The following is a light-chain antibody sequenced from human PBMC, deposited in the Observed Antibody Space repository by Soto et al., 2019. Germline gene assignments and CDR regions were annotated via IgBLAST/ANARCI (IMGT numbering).Light chain of an antibody. J-gene: IGKJ1*01. V-gene: IGKV3-15*01. Sequence: VLTQSPATLSLSPWERATLSCRASQSVSSNLAWYQQKPGQAPRLLIYGASTRATGIPARFSGSGSGTEFTLTISSLQSEDFAVYYCQQYNNWPRTFGQGTKVDNK. CDR2: GAS. CDR3: QQYNNWPRT. CDR1: QSVSSN.